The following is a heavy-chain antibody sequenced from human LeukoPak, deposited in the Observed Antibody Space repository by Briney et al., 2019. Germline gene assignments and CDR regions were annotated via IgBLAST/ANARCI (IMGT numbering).Heavy chain of an antibody. D-gene: IGHD1-26*01. V-gene: IGHV3-30*02. CDR2: IRYDGSNK. J-gene: IGHJ4*02. CDR1: GFTFSSYG. Sequence: PGGSLRLSCAASGFTFSSYGMHWVRQAPGKGLEWVAFIRYDGSNKYYADSVKGRFTISRDNSKNTLYLQMNSLRAEDTAVYYCAKEEEVVGATEEPYFDYWGQGTLVTVSS. CDR3: AKEEEVVGATEEPYFDY.